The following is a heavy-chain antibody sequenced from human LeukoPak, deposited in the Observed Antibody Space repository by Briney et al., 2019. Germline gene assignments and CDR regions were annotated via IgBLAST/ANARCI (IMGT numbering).Heavy chain of an antibody. D-gene: IGHD6-6*01. CDR3: ARWGYNSSGGS. CDR1: GGSISSYY. Sequence: PSETLSLTCTVSGGSISSYYWSWIRQPPGKGLEWIGYIYYSGSTNYNPSLKSRVTISVDTSKNQFSLKLSSVTAADTAVYYCARWGYNSSGGSWGQGTLVTVSS. CDR2: IYYSGST. V-gene: IGHV4-59*01. J-gene: IGHJ4*02.